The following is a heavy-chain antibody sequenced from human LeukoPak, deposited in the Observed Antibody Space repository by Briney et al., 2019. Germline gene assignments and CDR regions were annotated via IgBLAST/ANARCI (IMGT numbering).Heavy chain of an antibody. CDR1: GGSFSGYY. CDR3: ARAPALIAAAANYYMDV. V-gene: IGHV4-34*01. D-gene: IGHD6-13*01. Sequence: SETLSLTCAVYGGSFSGYYWSWIRQPPGKGLEWIGGINHSGSTNYNPSLKSRVTISVDTSKNQFSLKLSSVTAADTAVYYCARAPALIAAAANYYMDVWGKGTTVTVSS. CDR2: INHSGST. J-gene: IGHJ6*03.